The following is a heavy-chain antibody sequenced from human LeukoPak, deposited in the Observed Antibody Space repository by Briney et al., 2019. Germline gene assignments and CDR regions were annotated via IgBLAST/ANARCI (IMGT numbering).Heavy chain of an antibody. J-gene: IGHJ3*02. D-gene: IGHD5-18*01. V-gene: IGHV4-61*01. CDR3: ARSEYSYGADAFDI. CDR2: IYYSGST. Sequence: PSETLSLTCTVSGGSISSGSYYWSWIRQPPGKGLEWIGYIYYSGSTNYNPSLKSRVTISLDTSKNQFSLRLSSVTAADTAVYYCARSEYSYGADAFDIWGQGTMVTVSS. CDR1: GGSISSGSYY.